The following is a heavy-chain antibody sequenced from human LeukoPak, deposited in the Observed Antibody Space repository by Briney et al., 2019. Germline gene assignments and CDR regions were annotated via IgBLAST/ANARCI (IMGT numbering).Heavy chain of an antibody. CDR1: GFTFSSYG. J-gene: IGHJ4*02. Sequence: GRSLRLSCAASGFTFSSYGMHWVRQAPGKGLEWVAVISYDGSNKYYGESVKGRFTISRDNSKNTLCLQMNSLRAEDTAVYYCAKSWGVATVRSDGYFDYWGQGTLVTVSS. D-gene: IGHD5-12*01. CDR3: AKSWGVATVRSDGYFDY. V-gene: IGHV3-30*18. CDR2: ISYDGSNK.